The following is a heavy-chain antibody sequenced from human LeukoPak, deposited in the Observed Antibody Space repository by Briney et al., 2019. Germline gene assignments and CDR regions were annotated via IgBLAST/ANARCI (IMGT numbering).Heavy chain of an antibody. CDR2: INPNSGGT. CDR3: ARGRRYCTNGVCFWFDP. Sequence: GASVKVSCKASRYTFTGYYMHWVRQAPGQGLEWVGWINPNSGGTNYAQKFQGRVTMTRDTSISTAYMELSRLRSDDTAVYYCARGRRYCTNGVCFWFDPWGQGTLVTVSS. J-gene: IGHJ5*02. V-gene: IGHV1-2*02. D-gene: IGHD2-8*01. CDR1: RYTFTGYY.